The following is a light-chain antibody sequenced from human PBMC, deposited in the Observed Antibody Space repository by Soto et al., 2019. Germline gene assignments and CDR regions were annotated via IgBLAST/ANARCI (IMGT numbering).Light chain of an antibody. V-gene: IGKV3-15*01. Sequence: EMVMTQSAAILSVSPGERATLSCRASQSVNSNYLAWYQQHPGQPPRLLIYGISTRATGIPARFSGSGSGTEFSLTISSLQSEDFAVYYCQQYSKWPITFGQGTRLEIK. CDR1: QSVNSN. J-gene: IGKJ5*01. CDR3: QQYSKWPIT. CDR2: GIS.